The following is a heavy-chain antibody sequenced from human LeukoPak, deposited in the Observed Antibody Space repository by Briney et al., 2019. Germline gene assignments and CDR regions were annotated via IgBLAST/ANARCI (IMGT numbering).Heavy chain of an antibody. J-gene: IGHJ5*02. Sequence: ASVKVSCKASGYTFTCYYMHWVRQAPGQGLEWMGWINPNSGGTNYAQKFQGRVTMTRDTSISTAYMELSRLRSDDTAVYYCARGGVTQDLFPTDWFDPWGQGTLVSVSS. V-gene: IGHV1-2*02. CDR1: GYTFTCYY. D-gene: IGHD2-21*02. CDR3: ARGGVTQDLFPTDWFDP. CDR2: INPNSGGT.